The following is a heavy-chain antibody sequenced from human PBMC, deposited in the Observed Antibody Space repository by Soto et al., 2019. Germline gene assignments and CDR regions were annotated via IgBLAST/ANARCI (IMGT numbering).Heavy chain of an antibody. D-gene: IGHD4-17*01. J-gene: IGHJ4*02. V-gene: IGHV4-39*02. CDR3: ARDQTVTSSGFDY. CDR2: IYYSGST. Sequence: QLRLQESGPGLVKPSETLSLTCTVSGGSISSSSYYWGWIRQPPGKGLEWIGSIYYSGSTYYNPTPKSRLTIPVDTSRNPSSLKLSSVTAADTAVYCCARDQTVTSSGFDYWGQGTLVTVSS. CDR1: GGSISSSSYY.